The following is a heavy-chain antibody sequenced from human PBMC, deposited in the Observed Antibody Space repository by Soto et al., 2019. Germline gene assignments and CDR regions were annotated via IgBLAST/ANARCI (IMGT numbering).Heavy chain of an antibody. V-gene: IGHV4-34*01. CDR1: GGSFSGYY. J-gene: IGHJ4*02. CDR3: ARDTMVRGAQHGEFDY. Sequence: SETLSLTCAVYGGSFSGYYWSWIRQPPGKGQEWIGEINLSGSTNYNPSLKSRVTISVDTSKNQFSLKLSSVTAADTAVYYCARDTMVRGAQHGEFDYWGQGTLVTVSS. CDR2: INLSGST. D-gene: IGHD3-10*01.